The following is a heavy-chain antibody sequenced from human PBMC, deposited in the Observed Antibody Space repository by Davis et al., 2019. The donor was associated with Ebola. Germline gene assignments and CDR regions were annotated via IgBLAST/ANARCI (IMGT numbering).Heavy chain of an antibody. CDR1: GFTFSSYG. Sequence: GESLKISCAASGFTFSSYGMHWVRQAPGKGLEWVAVISYDGSNKYYADSVKGRFTITRDNSKNTLYLQMNSLRADDTAVYYCARELSAFSGYYVWGQGTLVTVSS. V-gene: IGHV3-33*05. CDR2: ISYDGSNK. CDR3: ARELSAFSGYYV. D-gene: IGHD3-22*01. J-gene: IGHJ4*02.